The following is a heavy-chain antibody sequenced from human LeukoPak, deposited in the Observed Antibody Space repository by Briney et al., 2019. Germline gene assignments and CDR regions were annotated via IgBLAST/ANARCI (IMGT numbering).Heavy chain of an antibody. CDR1: GFTFSSYA. CDR3: ATRLLWFGELSEDDY. J-gene: IGHJ4*02. D-gene: IGHD3-10*01. Sequence: GGSLRLSCAASGFTFSSYAMSWVRQAPGKGLEWVSAISGSGGSTYYADSVKGRFTISRDNSKSTLYLQMNSLRAEDTAVYYCATRLLWFGELSEDDYWGQGTLVTVSS. V-gene: IGHV3-23*01. CDR2: ISGSGGST.